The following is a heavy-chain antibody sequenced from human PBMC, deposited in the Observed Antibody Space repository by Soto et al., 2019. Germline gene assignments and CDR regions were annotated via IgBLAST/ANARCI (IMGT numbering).Heavy chain of an antibody. V-gene: IGHV1-3*01. D-gene: IGHD4-4*01. Sequence: QVQIVQYGAEVKKPGASVRVSCKASGYSFSTFAIRWVRQAPGQRLEWMGWINAGNGDTKYSEKFQGRVTITGRTSASTAYMDLSSLRSEDTAVYYCATQGRTTTEFDFWGQGTLVTVSS. CDR2: INAGNGDT. J-gene: IGHJ4*02. CDR1: GYSFSTFA. CDR3: ATQGRTTTEFDF.